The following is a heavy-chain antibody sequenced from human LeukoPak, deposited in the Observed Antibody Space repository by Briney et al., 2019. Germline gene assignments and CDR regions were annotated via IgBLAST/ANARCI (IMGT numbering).Heavy chain of an antibody. D-gene: IGHD3-10*01. Sequence: SETLSLTCAVYGGSFSGYYWSWIRQPPGKGLEWIVEINHSGSTNYNPSLKSRVTISVDTSKNQFSLKLSSVTAADTAVYYCARVWYYGSGSYFRFDYWGQGTLVTVSS. CDR3: ARVWYYGSGSYFRFDY. J-gene: IGHJ4*02. CDR1: GGSFSGYY. CDR2: INHSGST. V-gene: IGHV4-34*01.